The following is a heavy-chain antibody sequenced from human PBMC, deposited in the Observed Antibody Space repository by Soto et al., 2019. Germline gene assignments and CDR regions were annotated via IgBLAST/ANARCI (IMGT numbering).Heavy chain of an antibody. CDR2: MNPDSGHA. Sequence: ASVKVSCKASGYTFTNSDINWVRQAPGQGLEWMGWMNPDSGHAAYAQKFQGRVTLTTSTSTSTVYMEMRSLGSEDKAVYYCARRPHCSGGICYYGLDNWGQGTLVTVYS. D-gene: IGHD2-15*01. V-gene: IGHV1-8*01. J-gene: IGHJ4*02. CDR3: ARRPHCSGGICYYGLDN. CDR1: GYTFTNSD.